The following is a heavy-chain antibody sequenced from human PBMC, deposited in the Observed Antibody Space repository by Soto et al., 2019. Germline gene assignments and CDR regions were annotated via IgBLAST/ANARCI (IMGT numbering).Heavy chain of an antibody. Sequence: QVQLQESGPGLVKPSETLSLTCTVSGGSISSYYWSWIRQPPGKGLEWIGYIYYSGSTNYNPSLKSRVTTSVDTSKNQFSLKLSSVTAADTAVYYCARSPGETDYGDSYYYMDVWGKGTTVTVS. J-gene: IGHJ6*03. CDR2: IYYSGST. CDR1: GGSISSYY. V-gene: IGHV4-59*08. D-gene: IGHD4-17*01. CDR3: ARSPGETDYGDSYYYMDV.